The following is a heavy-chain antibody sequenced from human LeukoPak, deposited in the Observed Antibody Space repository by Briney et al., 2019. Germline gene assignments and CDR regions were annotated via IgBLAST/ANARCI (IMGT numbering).Heavy chain of an antibody. CDR2: INTDGSTT. V-gene: IGHV3-74*01. D-gene: IGHD2-2*01. Sequence: PGGSLRLSCAASGFTFGSYWMHWVRQAPGKGLVWVSGINTDGSTTSYADSVKGRFTISRDNSKNTLYLQMNSLRAEDTAVYYCARDTRILPSWGIASSDYWGQGTLVTVSS. J-gene: IGHJ4*02. CDR1: GFTFGSYW. CDR3: ARDTRILPSWGIASSDY.